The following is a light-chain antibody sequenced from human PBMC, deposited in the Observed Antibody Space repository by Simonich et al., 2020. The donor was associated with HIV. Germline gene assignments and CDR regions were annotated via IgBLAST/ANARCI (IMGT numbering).Light chain of an antibody. CDR1: HSVSSSY. Sequence: EIVLTQSPGTLSLSPGERATLSCRASHSVSSSYLAWYQQKPGLSPRLLIYGASSRATGIPDRFSGSGSGTDFTLTISRLEPEDFAVYYCQQYAISPFSFGQGTKLEIK. CDR2: GAS. V-gene: IGKV3-20*01. CDR3: QQYAISPFS. J-gene: IGKJ2*01.